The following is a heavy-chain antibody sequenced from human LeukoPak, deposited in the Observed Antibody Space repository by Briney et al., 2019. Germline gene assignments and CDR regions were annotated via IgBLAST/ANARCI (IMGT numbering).Heavy chain of an antibody. V-gene: IGHV3-7*01. CDR2: IKQDGSER. Sequence: GGSLRLSCAASGFTFRGFSMSWVRQSPTKGLQWVANIKQDGSERYYVDSVKGRFTISRDNAKNSLYLQMNSLRAEDTAVYYCARAVGNHFDYWGQGTLVTVSS. CDR1: GFTFRGFS. CDR3: ARAVGNHFDY. J-gene: IGHJ4*02. D-gene: IGHD4-23*01.